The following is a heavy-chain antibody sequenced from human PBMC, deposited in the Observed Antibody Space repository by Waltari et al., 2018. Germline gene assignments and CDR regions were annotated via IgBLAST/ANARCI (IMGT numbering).Heavy chain of an antibody. Sequence: QVQLVQSGAEVKKPGSSVKVSCKASGGTFSSYAISWVRQAPGQGLEWMGGIIPIFGTANYAQKFQGRVTITADKSTSTAYMELSSRRSEDTAVYYCARHYTAMVVPVYHYYYMDVWGKGTTVTVSS. CDR2: IIPIFGTA. D-gene: IGHD5-18*01. CDR1: GGTFSSYA. CDR3: ARHYTAMVVPVYHYYYMDV. J-gene: IGHJ6*03. V-gene: IGHV1-69*14.